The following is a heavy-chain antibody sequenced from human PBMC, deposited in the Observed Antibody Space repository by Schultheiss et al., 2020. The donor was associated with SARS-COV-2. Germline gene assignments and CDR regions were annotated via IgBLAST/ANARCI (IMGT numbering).Heavy chain of an antibody. CDR1: GFSLTTSEVG. J-gene: IGHJ4*02. CDR2: IYWNDDK. D-gene: IGHD2-8*02. V-gene: IGHV2-5*01. CDR3: AHRKYNDWWDY. Sequence: SGPTLVKPTQTLTLTCTFSGFSLTTSEVGVAWIRQPPGKALECLAVIYWNDDKHYSPSLKSRLTITKDTSKNQVILTMTNMDPVDTATYYCAHRKYNDWWDYWGQGTLVTVSS.